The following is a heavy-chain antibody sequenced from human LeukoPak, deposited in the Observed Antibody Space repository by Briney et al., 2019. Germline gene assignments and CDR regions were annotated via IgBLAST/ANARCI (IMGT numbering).Heavy chain of an antibody. CDR1: GYSISSGYY. CDR3: ARAFYDFWSGYYPVNWFDP. Sequence: KPSETLSLTCTVSGYSISSGYYWGWIRQPPGKGLEWIGSIYHSGSTYYNPSLKSRVTISVDTSKNQFSLKLSSVTAADTAVYYCARAFYDFWSGYYPVNWFDPWGQGTLVTVSS. J-gene: IGHJ5*02. D-gene: IGHD3-3*01. CDR2: IYHSGST. V-gene: IGHV4-38-2*02.